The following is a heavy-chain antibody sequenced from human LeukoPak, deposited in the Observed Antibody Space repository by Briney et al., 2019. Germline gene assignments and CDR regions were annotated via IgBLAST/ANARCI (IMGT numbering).Heavy chain of an antibody. CDR3: ARGSTTVTTKDWFDP. D-gene: IGHD4-17*01. Sequence: GGSLRLSCAASGFTFSSYWMHWVRHVPGRGLVWVARINTYGTSTTYGDSVEGRFTISRDNAKNTLDLEMNSLRDDDTAVYYCARGSTTVTTKDWFDPWGQGTQVTVSS. CDR1: GFTFSSYW. V-gene: IGHV3-74*03. J-gene: IGHJ5*02. CDR2: INTYGTST.